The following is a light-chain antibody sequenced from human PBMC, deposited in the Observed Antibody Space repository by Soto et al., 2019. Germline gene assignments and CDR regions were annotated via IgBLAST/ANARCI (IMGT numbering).Light chain of an antibody. J-gene: IGLJ2*01. CDR2: EVS. V-gene: IGLV2-8*01. Sequence: QSALTQPPSASGSPGQSVTISCTGTSSDVGGFKYVSWYQHHPGRAPKLMIYEVSKRPSGVPDRCSGSKPGNTASLTVSWLQAEDEAHYYCSSYAGSNNLLFGGGAKVTVL. CDR3: SSYAGSNNLL. CDR1: SSDVGGFKY.